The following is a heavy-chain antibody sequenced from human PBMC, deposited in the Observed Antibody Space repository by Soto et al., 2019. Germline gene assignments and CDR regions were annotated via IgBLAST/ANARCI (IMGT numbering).Heavy chain of an antibody. CDR1: GFTFDDYA. V-gene: IGHV3-9*01. CDR3: LKDIVAEDCSGGRRYLFQH. J-gene: IGHJ1*01. Sequence: GGSLRLSCAASGFTFDDYAMHWVRQAPGKGLEWDSGISWNSGSIGYSDSVKGRFTISRDNAKNSLYLQMNSLRAEDTALYYCLKDIVAEDCSGGRRYLFQHWGQGTLVTVSS. CDR2: ISWNSGSI. D-gene: IGHD2-15*01.